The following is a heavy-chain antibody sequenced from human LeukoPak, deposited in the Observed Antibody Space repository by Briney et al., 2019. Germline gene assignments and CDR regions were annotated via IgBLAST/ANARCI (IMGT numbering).Heavy chain of an antibody. CDR1: GFTFSSYS. D-gene: IGHD2-15*01. J-gene: IGHJ4*02. CDR3: ARDAAWPPQYFDF. CDR2: TSTGSSAT. Sequence: PGGSLRLSCAASGFTFSSYSMNWVRQAPGKGLEWVSYTSTGSSATYYADSVKGRFTISRDNARNSLYLQMNSLRAEDTAVYYCARDAAWPPQYFDFWGQGTLVTVSS. V-gene: IGHV3-48*01.